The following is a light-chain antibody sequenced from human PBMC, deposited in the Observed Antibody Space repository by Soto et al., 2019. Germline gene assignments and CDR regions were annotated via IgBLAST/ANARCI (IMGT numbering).Light chain of an antibody. Sequence: EIVLTQSPGTLSLSPGESVTLSCRASQSVSNNYLAWYQQKPGQAPRLLIYGASNRATGIPDRFSGSGSGTDFTLTISRLETEDFAVYYCQQYGSSGTFGQGTKVDNK. CDR2: GAS. V-gene: IGKV3-20*01. CDR1: QSVSNNY. J-gene: IGKJ1*01. CDR3: QQYGSSGT.